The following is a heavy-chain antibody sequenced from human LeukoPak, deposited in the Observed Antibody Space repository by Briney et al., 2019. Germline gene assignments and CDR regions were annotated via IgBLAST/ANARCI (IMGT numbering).Heavy chain of an antibody. CDR1: GFSFSSYD. Sequence: PGGSLRLSCSASGFSFSSYDMHCVRQAPGKGLEYVSGISSNGGSTYYAASVKGRFTISRDNSKNTLYLQMSSLRGEDTAVYYCVKIAADWGQGTLVTVSS. D-gene: IGHD6-13*01. CDR3: VKIAAD. J-gene: IGHJ4*02. V-gene: IGHV3-64D*06. CDR2: ISSNGGST.